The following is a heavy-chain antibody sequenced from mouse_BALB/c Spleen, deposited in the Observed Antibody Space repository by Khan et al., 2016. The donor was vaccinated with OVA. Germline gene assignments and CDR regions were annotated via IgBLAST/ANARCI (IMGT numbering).Heavy chain of an antibody. Sequence: QIQLVQSGPEMKKPGETVKISCKASGYTFTNYGMNWVKQSPGKALKWMGWINTFTGEPTYADDFKGRFAFSLETSASTAYLQINNLKNEDTATYFCSRPPYFSYSLDHWGQGTSVTVSS. CDR2: INTFTGEP. CDR1: GYTFTNYG. CDR3: SRPPYFSYSLDH. V-gene: IGHV9-3-1*01. J-gene: IGHJ4*01. D-gene: IGHD2-12*01.